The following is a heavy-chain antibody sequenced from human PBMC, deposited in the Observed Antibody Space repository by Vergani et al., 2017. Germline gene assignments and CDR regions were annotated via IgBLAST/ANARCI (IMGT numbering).Heavy chain of an antibody. V-gene: IGHV4-61*02. D-gene: IGHD2-15*01. J-gene: IGHJ4*02. CDR3: ARGARVGYCSGGSCYGLGY. Sequence: QVQLQESGPGLVKPSQTLSLTCTVSGGSISSGSYYWSWIRQPAGKGLEWIGRIYTSGSTNYNPSLKSRVTISVDTSKNQLPLRLSSVTAADTAVYYCARGARVGYCSGGSCYGLGYWGQGTLVTVSS. CDR1: GGSISSGSYY. CDR2: IYTSGST.